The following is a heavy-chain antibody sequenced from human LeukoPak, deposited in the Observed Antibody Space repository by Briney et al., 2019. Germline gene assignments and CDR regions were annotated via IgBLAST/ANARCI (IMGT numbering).Heavy chain of an antibody. Sequence: ASETLSLTCAVSGYSISSGYYWGWIRQPPGEGLEWIGSIYHSGSTYYNPSLKSRVTISVDTSKNQFSLKVSYVTAADTAVYYCARHEEEDGYNAKTIDYWGQGTLVTVYS. CDR3: ARHEEEDGYNAKTIDY. CDR2: IYHSGST. CDR1: GYSISSGYY. J-gene: IGHJ4*02. V-gene: IGHV4-38-2*01. D-gene: IGHD5-24*01.